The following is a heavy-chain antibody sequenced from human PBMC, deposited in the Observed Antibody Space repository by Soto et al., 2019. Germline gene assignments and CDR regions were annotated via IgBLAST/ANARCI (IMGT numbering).Heavy chain of an antibody. V-gene: IGHV1-2*02. Sequence: ASVKVSCKASGYSFTAYSMHWVRQAPGQGLEWMGWFNANSGDTIYAQKFQGRVTLTRYTSIITAYLDLTGLSSDDTPVYYCAREAAAVISLDYWGQGTLVNVS. J-gene: IGHJ4*02. CDR2: FNANSGDT. CDR1: GYSFTAYS. D-gene: IGHD6-13*01. CDR3: AREAAAVISLDY.